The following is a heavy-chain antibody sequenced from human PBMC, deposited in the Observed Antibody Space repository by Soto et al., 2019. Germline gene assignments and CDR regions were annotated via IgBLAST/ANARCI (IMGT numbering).Heavy chain of an antibody. J-gene: IGHJ4*02. CDR3: TTDSLLGYCSSINCYGIDY. Sequence: GGSLRLSCAASGFTFNNAWVNWVRQAPGKGLEWVGRIKSKTDGGATDYAAPVKGRFTISRDDSKNTLYLQMNSLKTEDTAVYYCTTDSLLGYCSSINCYGIDYWGQGTLVTVSS. V-gene: IGHV3-15*07. CDR2: IKSKTDGGAT. D-gene: IGHD2-2*01. CDR1: GFTFNNAW.